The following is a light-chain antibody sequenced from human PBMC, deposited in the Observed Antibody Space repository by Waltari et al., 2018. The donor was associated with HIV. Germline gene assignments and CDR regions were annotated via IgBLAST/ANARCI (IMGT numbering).Light chain of an antibody. V-gene: IGKV1-39*01. CDR1: PSISNF. CDR2: ATS. CDR3: HQSLRAPWT. Sequence: DIQMTQSPSSLSASIGDRVTITCRASPSISNFLNWYQQKPGNPTKLVIYATSNLQSGVPARFSGSGSGTEFTLTISSLQPEDFATYYGHQSLRAPWTLGRGTKVEI. J-gene: IGKJ4*01.